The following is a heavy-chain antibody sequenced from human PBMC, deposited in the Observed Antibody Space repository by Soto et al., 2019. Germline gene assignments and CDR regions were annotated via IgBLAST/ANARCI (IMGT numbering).Heavy chain of an antibody. D-gene: IGHD3-10*01. CDR2: IYYSGST. J-gene: IGHJ5*02. Sequence: SETLSLTCTVSGGSISSGSYYWGWIRQPPGKGLEWIGSIYYSGSTCYNPSLKSRVTISVDTSKNQFSLKLSSVTAADTAVYYCARLDYYGSGSYFGWFDPWGQGTLVTVSS. CDR1: GGSISSGSYY. V-gene: IGHV4-39*01. CDR3: ARLDYYGSGSYFGWFDP.